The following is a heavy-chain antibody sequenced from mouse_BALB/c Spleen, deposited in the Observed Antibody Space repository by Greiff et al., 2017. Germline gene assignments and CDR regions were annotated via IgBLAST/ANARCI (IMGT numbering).Heavy chain of an antibody. J-gene: IGHJ2*01. V-gene: IGHV5-12-1*01. CDR3: ARQELYYFDY. Sequence: EVHLVESGGGLVKPGGSLKLSCAASGFAFSSYDMSWVRQTPEKRLEWVAYISSGGGSTYYPDTVKGRFTISRDNAKNTLYLQMSSLKSEDTAMYYCARQELYYFDYWGQGTTLTVSS. CDR2: ISSGGGST. CDR1: GFAFSSYD.